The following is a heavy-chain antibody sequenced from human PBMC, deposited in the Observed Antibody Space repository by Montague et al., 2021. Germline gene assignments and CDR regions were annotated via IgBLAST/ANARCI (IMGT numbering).Heavy chain of an antibody. Sequence: SETLSLTCGLSGGSLSGYYWAWIRQTPGKGLEWIGNINHSGSAKYNPSLKNRVSISVGTPNNQFFLDLTSVTAADTAMYFCARGLFGTVIGQYSGGWYYFDKWGQGTMVTVSS. CDR1: GGSLSGYY. CDR2: INHSGSA. J-gene: IGHJ4*02. V-gene: IGHV4-34*01. CDR3: ARGLFGTVIGQYSGGWYYFDK. D-gene: IGHD6-19*01.